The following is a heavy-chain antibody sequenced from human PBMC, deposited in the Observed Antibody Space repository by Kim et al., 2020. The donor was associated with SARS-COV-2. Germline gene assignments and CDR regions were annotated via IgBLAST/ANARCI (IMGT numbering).Heavy chain of an antibody. J-gene: IGHJ4*02. D-gene: IGHD2-15*01. CDR1: GYTFTSHW. CDR2: IWPGDSDT. Sequence: GESLKISCKASGYTFTSHWVAWVRHMPGKGLEWMGMIWPGDSDTRYSPSFEGRVTISADKSINTAYLRWSNLRASDTAMYYCARRGWTSGGSTLYYFDLWGQGTLVTVSS. V-gene: IGHV5-51*01. CDR3: ARRGWTSGGSTLYYFDL.